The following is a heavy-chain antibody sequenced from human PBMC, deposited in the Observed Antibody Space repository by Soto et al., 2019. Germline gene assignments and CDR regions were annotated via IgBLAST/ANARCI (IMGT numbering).Heavy chain of an antibody. D-gene: IGHD4-17*01. J-gene: IGHJ4*02. CDR2: IRGDGGQT. V-gene: IGHV3-23*01. CDR3: ARDVGLDSDDFLAY. Sequence: GGSLRLSCTASGFTFTSYGMGWVRQAPGKGLQWVSTIRGDGGQTHYTDSVKGRFSISRDNSKNTVYLQMDSLRAEDTAMYFCARDVGLDSDDFLAYWDQGPQVTVAS. CDR1: GFTFTSYG.